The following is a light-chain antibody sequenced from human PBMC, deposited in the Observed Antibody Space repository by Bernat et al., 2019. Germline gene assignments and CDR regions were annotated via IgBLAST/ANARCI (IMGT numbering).Light chain of an antibody. CDR1: QSLSNY. CDR2: DAS. CDR3: HQRSSSPPV. J-gene: IGKJ2*01. V-gene: IGKV3-11*01. Sequence: EIVLTQSPVTLSLSPGERATLSCRASQSLSNYLAWYQQRSGQAPRPLIYDASHRATGIPARFSGSGSGTDFTLTISSLEPEDFAVYYCHQRSSSPPVFGQGTKLEIK.